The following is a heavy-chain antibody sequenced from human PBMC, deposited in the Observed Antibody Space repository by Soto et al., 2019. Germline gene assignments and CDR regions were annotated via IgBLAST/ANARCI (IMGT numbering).Heavy chain of an antibody. V-gene: IGHV3-74*01. CDR3: ARGNWYHLDY. CDR2: INPDGTKK. J-gene: IGHJ4*02. Sequence: GGSLRLSCASSGLPFSSSWMHLVRQVPRQGLVWVSRINPDGTKKDYADSVKGRFTVSRDNAKNTVYLQVSGLGAEDTAMYFCARGNWYHLDYWGQGMSVTVSS. CDR1: GLPFSSSW. D-gene: IGHD6-13*01.